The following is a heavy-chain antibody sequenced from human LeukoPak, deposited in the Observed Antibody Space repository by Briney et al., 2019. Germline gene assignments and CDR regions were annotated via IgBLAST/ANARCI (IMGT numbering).Heavy chain of an antibody. CDR1: GGSISGGGYY. V-gene: IGHV4-31*03. J-gene: IGHJ4*02. CDR2: IYYSGST. D-gene: IGHD1-1*01. CDR3: ARDLGGNFDY. Sequence: PSETLSLTCTVSGGSISGGGYYWGWIRQHPGKGLEWIGYIYYSGSTYYNPSLKSRVTISVDTSKNQFSLKLSSVTAADTAVYYCARDLGGNFDYWGQGTLVTVSS.